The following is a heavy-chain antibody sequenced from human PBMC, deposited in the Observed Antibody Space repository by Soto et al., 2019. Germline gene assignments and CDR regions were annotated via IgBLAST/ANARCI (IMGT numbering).Heavy chain of an antibody. CDR2: ISSSSSYT. CDR3: ANKDAFDI. V-gene: IGHV3-21*04. J-gene: IGHJ3*02. Sequence: GGSLRLSCAASGFTFSSYSMNWVRQAPGKGLEWVSSISSSSSYTYYADSVKGRFTISRDNSKNTLYLQMNSLRAEDTAVYYCANKDAFDIWGQGTMVTVSS. CDR1: GFTFSSYS.